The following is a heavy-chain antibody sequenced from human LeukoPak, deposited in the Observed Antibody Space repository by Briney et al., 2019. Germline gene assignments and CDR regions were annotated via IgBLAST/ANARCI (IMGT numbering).Heavy chain of an antibody. V-gene: IGHV4-30-4*01. CDR2: IYYSGTT. D-gene: IGHD6-19*01. J-gene: IGHJ4*02. CDR1: GGSTSSGDYF. Sequence: SETLSLTCTVSGGSTSSGDYFWSWIRQPPGRGLEWIGYIYYSGTTYYNPPLKSRGSISVDTSKNQFSLNLRSVSAADTAVYYCARETVSGHFDSWGQGTLVTVSS. CDR3: ARETVSGHFDS.